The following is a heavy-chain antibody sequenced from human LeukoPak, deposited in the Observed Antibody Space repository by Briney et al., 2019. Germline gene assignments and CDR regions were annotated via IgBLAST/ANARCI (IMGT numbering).Heavy chain of an antibody. J-gene: IGHJ4*02. CDR2: ISTSSSYI. CDR3: ARSKVAGTSDY. CDR1: GFTFSSYN. Sequence: GGSLRLSCAASGFTFSSYNMNWVRQAPGKGLEWVSTISTSSSYIYYADSVKGRFTISRDNGKNSLYLQMGSLSAEDTAVYYCARSKVAGTSDYWGQGTLVAVSS. V-gene: IGHV3-21*01. D-gene: IGHD6-19*01.